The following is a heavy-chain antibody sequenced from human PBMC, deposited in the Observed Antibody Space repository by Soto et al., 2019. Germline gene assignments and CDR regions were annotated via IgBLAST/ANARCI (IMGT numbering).Heavy chain of an antibody. V-gene: IGHV1-69*13. Sequence: GASVKVSCKASGGTFSSYAISWVQQAPGQGLEWMGGIIPIFGTANYAQKFQGRVTITADESTSTAYMELSSLRSEDTAVYYCAGAFSSSRPFDYWGQGTLVTVSS. D-gene: IGHD6-6*01. J-gene: IGHJ4*02. CDR3: AGAFSSSRPFDY. CDR1: GGTFSSYA. CDR2: IIPIFGTA.